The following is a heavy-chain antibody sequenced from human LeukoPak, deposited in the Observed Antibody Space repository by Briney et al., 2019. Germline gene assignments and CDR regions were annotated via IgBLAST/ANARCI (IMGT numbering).Heavy chain of an antibody. J-gene: IGHJ5*02. V-gene: IGHV4-31*03. CDR1: GGSISSGGYY. Sequence: SQTLSLTCTVPGGSISSGGYYWSWIRQHPGKGLEWIGYIYYSGSTYYNPSLKSRVTISVDTSKNQFSLKLSSVTAADTAVYYCARLGPYDSSGYYFFSYGFDPWGQGTLVTVSS. D-gene: IGHD3-22*01. CDR2: IYYSGST. CDR3: ARLGPYDSSGYYFFSYGFDP.